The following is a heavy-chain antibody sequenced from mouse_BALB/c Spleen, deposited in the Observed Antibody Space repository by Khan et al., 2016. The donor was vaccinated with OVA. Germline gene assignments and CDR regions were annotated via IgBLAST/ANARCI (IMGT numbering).Heavy chain of an antibody. CDR3: ARKNGSDFDY. CDR2: INPHIGET. Sequence: VQLKESGPELVKPGASVKISCKASGYSFTGYFMNWVMQSHGKSLEWIGRINPHIGETLYNQKFKGMATLTVNESSQTAHMELRSLASEVSAVYYCARKNGSDFDYWGQGTTLTVSS. J-gene: IGHJ2*01. D-gene: IGHD1-1*01. V-gene: IGHV1-20*02. CDR1: GYSFTGYF.